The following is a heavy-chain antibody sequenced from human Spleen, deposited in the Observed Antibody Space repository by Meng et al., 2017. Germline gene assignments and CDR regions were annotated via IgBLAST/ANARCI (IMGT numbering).Heavy chain of an antibody. V-gene: IGHV3-23*01. CDR3: AKGRTYSYGTDAFDI. CDR2: ISNSGGIT. J-gene: IGHJ3*02. D-gene: IGHD5-18*01. CDR1: GFTFSTYV. Sequence: GESLKISCAASGFTFSTYVMNWVRQAPGKGLEWVSSISNSGGITYYADSVKGRFTISRDNSKNTLYLQMNSLSAEDTALYYCAKGRTYSYGTDAFDIWGQGAMVTVSS.